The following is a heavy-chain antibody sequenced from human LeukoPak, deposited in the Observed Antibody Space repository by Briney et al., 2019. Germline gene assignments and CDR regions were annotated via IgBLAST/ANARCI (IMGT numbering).Heavy chain of an antibody. J-gene: IGHJ4*02. CDR1: GFTFSSYG. Sequence: GGSLRLSCAASGFTFSSYGMHWVRQAPGKGLEWVAVISYDGSNKYYADPVKGRFTISRDSSKNTLYLQMNSLRAEDTAMYYCAKERLPAQWLPRDYFDYWGQGTLVTVSS. CDR3: AKERLPAQWLPRDYFDY. CDR2: ISYDGSNK. V-gene: IGHV3-30*18. D-gene: IGHD6-19*01.